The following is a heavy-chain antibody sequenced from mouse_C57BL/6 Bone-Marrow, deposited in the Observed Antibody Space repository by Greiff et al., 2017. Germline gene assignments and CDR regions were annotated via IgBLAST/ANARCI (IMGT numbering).Heavy chain of an antibody. D-gene: IGHD2-3*01. CDR1: GYAFSSSW. Sequence: LQESGPELVKPGASVKISCKASGYAFSSSWMNWVKQRPGKGLEWIGRIYPGDGDTNYNGKFKGKATLTADKSSSTAYMQLSSLTSEDSAVYFCARPMGWLLGFAYWGQGTLVTVSA. V-gene: IGHV1-82*01. J-gene: IGHJ3*01. CDR3: ARPMGWLLGFAY. CDR2: IYPGDGDT.